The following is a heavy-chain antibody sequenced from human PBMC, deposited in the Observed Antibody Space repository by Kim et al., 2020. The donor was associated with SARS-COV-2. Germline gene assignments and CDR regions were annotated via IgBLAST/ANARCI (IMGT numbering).Heavy chain of an antibody. CDR2: ST. J-gene: IGHJ4*02. Sequence: STTYIPPLTSRVTISVDTSKNQLSRKLSSVTAADTAVYYCARGSGDTDYWGQGTLVTVSS. CDR3: ARGSGDTDY. V-gene: IGHV4-59*09. D-gene: IGHD5-12*01.